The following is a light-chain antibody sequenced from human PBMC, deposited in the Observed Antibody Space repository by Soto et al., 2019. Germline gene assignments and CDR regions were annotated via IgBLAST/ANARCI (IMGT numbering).Light chain of an antibody. CDR2: DAS. CDR3: QQRSTWPVT. CDR1: QSVSSY. Sequence: EIVLTQSPGTLSLSPGARATLSCRASQSVSSYLAWYQQKPGQAPRLLIYDASTRATGISARFSGSGSGTDFTLTISSLEPEDFAVYYCQQRSTWPVTFGQGTKVEVK. V-gene: IGKV3-11*01. J-gene: IGKJ1*01.